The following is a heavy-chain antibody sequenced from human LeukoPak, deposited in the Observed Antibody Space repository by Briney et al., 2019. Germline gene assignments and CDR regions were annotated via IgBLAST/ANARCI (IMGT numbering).Heavy chain of an antibody. CDR3: ARPLDNCGGDCPSHNWFDP. CDR1: GYSISSGYY. J-gene: IGHJ5*02. D-gene: IGHD2-21*01. Sequence: PSETLSLTXAVSGYSISSGYYWGWIRPPPGNGLEWIGSIYHSGSTYYNPSLKSRVTISVDTSKNQFSLKLSSVTAADTAVYYCARPLDNCGGDCPSHNWFDPWGQGTLVTVSS. CDR2: IYHSGST. V-gene: IGHV4-38-2*01.